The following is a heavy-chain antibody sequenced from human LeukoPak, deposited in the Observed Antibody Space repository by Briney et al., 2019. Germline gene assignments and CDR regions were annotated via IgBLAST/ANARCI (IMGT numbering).Heavy chain of an antibody. CDR1: GFTFSSPA. CDR2: IRSKANSYAT. J-gene: IGHJ4*02. Sequence: GGSLRLSCAASGFTFSSPAMHWVRQASGKGLEWVGRIRSKANSYATAYAASVKGRFTISRDDSMYTTYLQMNSLKTEDTAVYYCTQTKGGNWGQGTLVNVS. D-gene: IGHD2-8*01. CDR3: TQTKGGN. V-gene: IGHV3-73*01.